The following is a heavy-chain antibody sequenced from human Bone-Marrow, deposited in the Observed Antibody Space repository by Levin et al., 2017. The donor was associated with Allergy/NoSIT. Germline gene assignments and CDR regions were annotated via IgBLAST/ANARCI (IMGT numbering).Heavy chain of an antibody. D-gene: IGHD3-9*01. V-gene: IGHV3-48*02. J-gene: IGHJ4*02. CDR3: AREHITIFSFYFDY. CDR1: GFTFSSHS. CDR2: ISTTSSTI. Sequence: GESLKISCAASGFTFSSHSMNWVRQAPGKGLEWVSYISTTSSTIYYADSVKGRFTISRDNAKNSLYLQMNSLRDEDTAVYYCAREHITIFSFYFDYWGPGTLVTVSS.